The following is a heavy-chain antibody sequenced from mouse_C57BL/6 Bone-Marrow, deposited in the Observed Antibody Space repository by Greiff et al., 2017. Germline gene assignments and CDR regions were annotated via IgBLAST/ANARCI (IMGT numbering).Heavy chain of an antibody. Sequence: QVQLQQSGAELVRPGTSVKMSCKASGYTFTNYWIGWAKQRPGHGLEWIGDIYPGGGYTNYNEKFKGKATLTADKSSSTAYMQFSSLTSEDSAIYCCERYNYGSNYAMAYWGQGTSVTVSS. CDR3: ERYNYGSNYAMAY. D-gene: IGHD1-1*01. V-gene: IGHV1-63*01. CDR1: GYTFTNYW. J-gene: IGHJ4*01. CDR2: IYPGGGYT.